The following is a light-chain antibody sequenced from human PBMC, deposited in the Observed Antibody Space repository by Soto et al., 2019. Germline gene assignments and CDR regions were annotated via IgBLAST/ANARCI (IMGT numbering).Light chain of an antibody. CDR1: QSVSSNY. CDR3: QRYGSSPLT. CDR2: DAS. Sequence: EIVLTQSPGNLSLSPGERATLSCRASQSVSSNYLAWYKQKPGQAPRLLIYDASSRATGIPDRFSGSGSGTDFTLTISRLEPEDFAVYYCQRYGSSPLTFGGGTKVEIK. J-gene: IGKJ4*01. V-gene: IGKV3-20*01.